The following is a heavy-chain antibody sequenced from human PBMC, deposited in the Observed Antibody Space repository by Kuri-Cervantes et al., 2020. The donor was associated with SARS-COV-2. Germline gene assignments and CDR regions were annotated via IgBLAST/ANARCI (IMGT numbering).Heavy chain of an antibody. CDR2: MSYDGSNK. Sequence: GGSLRLSCAASGFTFSSYAMYWVRQAPGKGLGWVAVMSYDGSNKYYADSVKGRFTISRDNSKNTLYLQMNSLRAEDTAVYYCAREPSGDGDYYYYYGMDVWGQGTTVTVSS. V-gene: IGHV3-30-3*01. D-gene: IGHD3-10*01. CDR1: GFTFSSYA. CDR3: AREPSGDGDYYYYYGMDV. J-gene: IGHJ6*02.